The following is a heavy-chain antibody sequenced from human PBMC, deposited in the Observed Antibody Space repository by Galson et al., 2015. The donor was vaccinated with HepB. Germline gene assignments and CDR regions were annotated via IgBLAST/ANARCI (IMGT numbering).Heavy chain of an antibody. Sequence: SLRLSCAASGFTFSSYAMSWVRQAPGKGLEWVSAISGSGGSTYYADSVKGRFTISRDNSKNTLYLQMNSLRAEDTAVYYCAKDHYGSGSYYWGNDAFDIWGQGTMVTVSS. V-gene: IGHV3-23*01. J-gene: IGHJ3*02. CDR1: GFTFSSYA. CDR2: ISGSGGST. D-gene: IGHD3-10*01. CDR3: AKDHYGSGSYYWGNDAFDI.